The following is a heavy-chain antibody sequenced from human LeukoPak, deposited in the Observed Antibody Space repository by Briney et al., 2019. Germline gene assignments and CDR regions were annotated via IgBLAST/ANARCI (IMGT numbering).Heavy chain of an antibody. V-gene: IGHV4-59*11. J-gene: IGHJ5*02. CDR3: AGAEGSYDFWSGYLTNWFDP. D-gene: IGHD3-3*01. CDR2: IYYSGST. CDR1: GGSISSHY. Sequence: PSETLSLTCTVSGGSISSHYWSWIRQPPGKGLEWIGYIYYSGSTNYNPSLKSRVTISVDTSKNQFSLKLSSVTAADTAVYYCAGAEGSYDFWSGYLTNWFDPWGQGTLVTVSS.